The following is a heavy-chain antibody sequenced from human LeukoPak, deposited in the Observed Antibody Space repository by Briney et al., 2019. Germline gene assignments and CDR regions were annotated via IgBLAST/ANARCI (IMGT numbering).Heavy chain of an antibody. CDR2: INHSGST. V-gene: IGHV4-34*01. D-gene: IGHD6-19*01. CDR1: GGSFSGYY. CDR3: ARGPASIAVAGDFDY. Sequence: SETLSLTCAVYGGSFSGYYWSWIRQPPGKGLEWIGEINHSGSTNYNPSLKSRVTISVGTSKNQFSLKLSSVTAADTAVYYCARGPASIAVAGDFDYWGQGTLVTVSS. J-gene: IGHJ4*02.